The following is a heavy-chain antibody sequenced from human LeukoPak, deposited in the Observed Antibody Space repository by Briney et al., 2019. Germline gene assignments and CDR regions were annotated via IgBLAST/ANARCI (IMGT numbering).Heavy chain of an antibody. CDR2: INHSGST. J-gene: IGHJ3*02. Sequence: SETLSLTCAVYGGSFSGYYWSWIRQPPGKGLEWIGEINHSGSTNYNPSLKSRVTISVDTSKNQFSLKLSSVTAADTAVYYRARGGMATINAFDIWGQGTMVTVSS. V-gene: IGHV4-34*01. D-gene: IGHD5-24*01. CDR3: ARGGMATINAFDI. CDR1: GGSFSGYY.